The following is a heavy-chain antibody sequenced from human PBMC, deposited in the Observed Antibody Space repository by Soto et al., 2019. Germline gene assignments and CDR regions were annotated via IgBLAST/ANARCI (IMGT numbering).Heavy chain of an antibody. D-gene: IGHD2-2*01. V-gene: IGHV4-34*01. CDR3: ARGRAGYCSSTSCYPSGRYYYYYGMDV. J-gene: IGHJ6*02. Sequence: SETLSLTCAVYGGPFSGYYWSWIRQPPGKGLEWIGEINHSGSTNYNPSLKSRVTISVDTSKNQFSLKLSSVTAADTAVYYCARGRAGYCSSTSCYPSGRYYYYYGMDVWGQGTTGTV. CDR1: GGPFSGYY. CDR2: INHSGST.